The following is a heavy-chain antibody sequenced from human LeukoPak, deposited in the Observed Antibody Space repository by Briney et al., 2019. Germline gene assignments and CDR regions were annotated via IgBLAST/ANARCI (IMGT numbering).Heavy chain of an antibody. V-gene: IGHV3-30*18. CDR3: AKDGETSSRDFDY. CDR1: GFSFNTYW. Sequence: GGSLRLSCAASGFSFNTYWMHWVRQAPGTGLEWVAVMSYDENSKYYADSVKGRFTISRDNAKNTLYVQMNSLRAEDTAVYYCAKDGETSSRDFDYWGQGTLVTVSS. J-gene: IGHJ4*02. D-gene: IGHD2-2*01. CDR2: MSYDENSK.